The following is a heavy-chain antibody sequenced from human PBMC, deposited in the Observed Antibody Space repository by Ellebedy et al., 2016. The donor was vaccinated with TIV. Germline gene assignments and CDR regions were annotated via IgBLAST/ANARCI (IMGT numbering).Heavy chain of an antibody. Sequence: PGGSLRLSCAASGFTFSRYSMNWVRQAPGKGLEWVSSISSSSSYIYYADSVKGRFTISRDKAKNSLYLQMHSLRAEDTAVYYGARELFTTVTNNWFDPWGQGTLVTVSS. CDR1: GFTFSRYS. CDR2: ISSSSSYI. D-gene: IGHD4-17*01. J-gene: IGHJ5*02. V-gene: IGHV3-21*01. CDR3: ARELFTTVTNNWFDP.